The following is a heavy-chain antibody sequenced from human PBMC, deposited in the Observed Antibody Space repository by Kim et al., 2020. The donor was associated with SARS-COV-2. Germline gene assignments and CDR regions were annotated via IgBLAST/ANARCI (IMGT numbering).Heavy chain of an antibody. CDR3: ARGIRGTYSYYYYGMDV. Sequence: VKGRFTISRDNSKNTLYLQMNSLRAEDTAVYYCARGIRGTYSYYYYGMDVWGQGTTVTVSS. V-gene: IGHV3-30*07. D-gene: IGHD1-26*01. J-gene: IGHJ6*02.